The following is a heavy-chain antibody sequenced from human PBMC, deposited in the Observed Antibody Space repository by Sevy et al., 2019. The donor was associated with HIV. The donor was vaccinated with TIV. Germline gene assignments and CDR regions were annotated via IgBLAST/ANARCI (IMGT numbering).Heavy chain of an antibody. CDR3: AKDLTERYSTSSGDFDY. Sequence: GGSLRLSCAASGFIFNVYGMHWVRQAPGKGLQSVAFTRYDGSTKYYADSVKGRFTISRDNSKNTLYLQMNSLRVEDTAMYYCAKDLTERYSTSSGDFDYWGQGSLVTVSS. V-gene: IGHV3-30*02. J-gene: IGHJ4*02. D-gene: IGHD6-6*01. CDR1: GFIFNVYG. CDR2: TRYDGSTK.